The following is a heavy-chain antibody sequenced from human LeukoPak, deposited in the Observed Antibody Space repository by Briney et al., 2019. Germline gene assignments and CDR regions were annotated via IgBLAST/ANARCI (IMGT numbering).Heavy chain of an antibody. Sequence: AGGSLRLSCAASGLTFSSYAMIWVRQAPGKGLEWVSSISGSGTNTYYADAVEGRFTISRDTPKSTLFLQMSSLRPEDTAVYYCAKGLGGATRAMDVWGQGTTVTVSS. CDR3: AKGLGGATRAMDV. CDR1: GLTFSSYA. D-gene: IGHD2-21*01. V-gene: IGHV3-23*01. J-gene: IGHJ6*02. CDR2: ISGSGTNT.